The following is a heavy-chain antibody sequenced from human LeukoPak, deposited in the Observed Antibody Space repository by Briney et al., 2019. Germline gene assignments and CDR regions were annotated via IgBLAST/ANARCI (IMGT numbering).Heavy chain of an antibody. D-gene: IGHD2-2*01. CDR3: ARDEGYCNSTSCYRLFDP. Sequence: SETLSLTCTVSGGSVSSGSYYWSWIRQPPGKGMEWIGYIYYSGSTNYNPSLKSRVTISVDTSKNQFSLKLTSVTAADTAVYYCARDEGYCNSTSCYRLFDPWGQGTQVTVSS. CDR1: GGSVSSGSYY. J-gene: IGHJ5*02. V-gene: IGHV4-61*01. CDR2: IYYSGST.